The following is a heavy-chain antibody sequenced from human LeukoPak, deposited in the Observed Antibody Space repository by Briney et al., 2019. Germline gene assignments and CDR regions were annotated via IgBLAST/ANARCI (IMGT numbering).Heavy chain of an antibody. CDR3: AKGGEIYNFWSGYYDN. V-gene: IGHV3-9*01. CDR2: ISWNSGSI. D-gene: IGHD3-3*01. Sequence: PGRSLRLSCAASGFTFDDYAMHWVRQAPGKGLEWVSGISWNSGSIGYADSVKGRFTISRDNSKNTLYLQMNSLRAEDTAIYYCAKGGEIYNFWSGYYDNWGQGTLVTVSS. CDR1: GFTFDDYA. J-gene: IGHJ4*02.